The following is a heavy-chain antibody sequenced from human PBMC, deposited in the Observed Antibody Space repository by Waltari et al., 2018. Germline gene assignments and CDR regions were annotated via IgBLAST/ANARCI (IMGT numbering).Heavy chain of an antibody. V-gene: IGHV1-69*05. CDR1: GGSFSTHA. J-gene: IGHJ3*02. CDR3: ARGGLYGQQLLESAFEI. CDR2: IIPMFGTA. Sequence: QVQLVQSGAELKKPGSSVKVSCKVSGGSFSTHAITWVRQAPGQGLEWMGGIIPMFGTANYAQKIQDRVTINTDESMTTAYMHLSSLTSDDTVVYYCARGGLYGQQLLESAFEIWGQGTKVTVSS. D-gene: IGHD6-13*01.